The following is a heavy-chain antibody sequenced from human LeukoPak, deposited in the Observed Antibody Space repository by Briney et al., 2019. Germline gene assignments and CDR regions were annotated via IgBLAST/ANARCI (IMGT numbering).Heavy chain of an antibody. CDR1: GFTFSSYA. V-gene: IGHV3-30-3*01. Sequence: GRSLRLSCAASGFTFSSYAMHWVRQAPGKGLEWVAVISYDGSNKYYADSVKGRFTISRDNSKNTLYLQMNSLRAEDTAVYYCARDGDADVIVGATYAFDTWGQGTMVTVSS. CDR3: ARDGDADVIVGATYAFDT. D-gene: IGHD1-26*01. J-gene: IGHJ3*02. CDR2: ISYDGSNK.